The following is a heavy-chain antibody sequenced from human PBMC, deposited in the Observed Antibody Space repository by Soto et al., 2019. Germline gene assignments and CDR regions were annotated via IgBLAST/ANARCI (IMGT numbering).Heavy chain of an antibody. V-gene: IGHV1-8*01. D-gene: IGHD6-13*01. CDR3: ARKRSAAGAGWFDP. CDR1: GYTFTSYD. CDR2: MDPNSGNT. J-gene: IGHJ5*02. Sequence: ASVKVSCKASGYTFTSYDINWVRQATGQGLEWMGWMDPNSGNTDYAQKFQGRVTMTRNTSISTAYMELSSLRSEDTAVYYCARKRSAAGAGWFDPWGQGTLVTVSS.